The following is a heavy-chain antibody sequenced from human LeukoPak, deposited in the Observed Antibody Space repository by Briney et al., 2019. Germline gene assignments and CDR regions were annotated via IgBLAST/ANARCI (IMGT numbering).Heavy chain of an antibody. CDR1: GFRVTNDY. V-gene: IGHV3-66*01. J-gene: IGHJ4*01. D-gene: IGHD3-9*01. Sequence: GGSLRLSCAVSGFRVTNDYMNWVRQAPGKGLEWVSIIYAGGSTYYADSVKGRFTISRDSSNNTLFLQMSNLRADDSGLYYCATDIRSSPLGFWGHGTLITVSS. CDR2: IYAGGST. CDR3: ATDIRSSPLGF.